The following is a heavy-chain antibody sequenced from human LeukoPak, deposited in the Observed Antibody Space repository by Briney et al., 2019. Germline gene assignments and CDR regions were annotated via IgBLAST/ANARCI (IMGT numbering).Heavy chain of an antibody. J-gene: IGHJ4*02. Sequence: ASVKVSCKASGYTFTSYYMHWVRQAPGQGLEWMGIINPSGGSTSYAQKFQGRVTMTRDTSISTAYMELSRLRSDDTAVYYCARVRTGGYSYGQTFDYWGQGTLVTVSS. CDR1: GYTFTSYY. D-gene: IGHD5-18*01. V-gene: IGHV1-46*01. CDR2: INPSGGST. CDR3: ARVRTGGYSYGQTFDY.